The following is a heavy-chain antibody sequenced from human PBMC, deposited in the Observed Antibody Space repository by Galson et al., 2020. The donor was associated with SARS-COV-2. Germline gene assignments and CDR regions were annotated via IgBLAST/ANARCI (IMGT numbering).Heavy chain of an antibody. Sequence: GESLKISCAASGFTFSNAWMSWVRQAPGKGLEWVGRIKSKTDGGTTDYAAPVKGRFTIPRDDSKNTLYLQMNSLKTEDTAVYYCTTEICSSTSCYVYYYYYMDVWGKGTTVTVSS. CDR1: GFTFSNAW. CDR2: IKSKTDGGTT. CDR3: TTEICSSTSCYVYYYYYMDV. V-gene: IGHV3-15*01. D-gene: IGHD2-2*01. J-gene: IGHJ6*03.